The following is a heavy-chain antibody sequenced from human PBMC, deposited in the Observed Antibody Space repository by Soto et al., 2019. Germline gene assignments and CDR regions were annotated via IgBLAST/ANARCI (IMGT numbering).Heavy chain of an antibody. J-gene: IGHJ1*01. CDR1: GFTFSNAW. V-gene: IGHV3-15*01. D-gene: IGHD2-15*01. CDR3: TTGPYYCSGGGSCYDKGYFQH. Sequence: GGSLRLSCAASGFTFSNAWMSWVRQAPGKGLEWVGRIKSKTDGGTTDYAAPVKGRFTISRNDSKNTLYLQMNSLKTEDTAVFYCTTGPYYCSGGGSCYDKGYFQHWGQGTLVTVSS. CDR2: IKSKTDGGTT.